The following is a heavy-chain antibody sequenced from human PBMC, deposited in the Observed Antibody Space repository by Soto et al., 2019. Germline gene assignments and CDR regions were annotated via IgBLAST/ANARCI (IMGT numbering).Heavy chain of an antibody. D-gene: IGHD4-17*01. CDR1: GGSISSYY. CDR2: IYYSGST. CDR3: ARSQTTVNSYDY. V-gene: IGHV4-59*01. Sequence: SETLSLTCTVSGGSISSYYWSWIRQPPGKGLEWIGYIYYSGSTNYNPSLKSRVTISVDTSKNQFSLKLSSVTAADTAVYYCARSQTTVNSYDYWGQGTLVTVSS. J-gene: IGHJ4*02.